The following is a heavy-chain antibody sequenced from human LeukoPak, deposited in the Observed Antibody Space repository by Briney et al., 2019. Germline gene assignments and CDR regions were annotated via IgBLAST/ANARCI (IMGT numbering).Heavy chain of an antibody. CDR3: AKPISGGLAVTADWFHP. J-gene: IGHJ5*01. Sequence: PSETLSLTCTVSGDSISSYYWSWLRQPPGKGLEWVSTINANSGTTSYAASVRGRFTISRDNSKNTLYLQLNTLRADDTATYYCAKPISGGLAVTADWFHPWGQGTLVVVSS. CDR2: INANSGTT. D-gene: IGHD6-19*01. CDR1: GDSISSYY. V-gene: IGHV3-23*01.